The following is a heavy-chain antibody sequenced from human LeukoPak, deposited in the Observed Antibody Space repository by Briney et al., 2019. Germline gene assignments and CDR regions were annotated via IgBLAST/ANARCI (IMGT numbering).Heavy chain of an antibody. CDR1: GFTFSSYS. J-gene: IGHJ4*02. V-gene: IGHV3-21*01. Sequence: GGSLRLSCAASGFTFSSYSMNWVRQAPGKGLEWVSSISSSSSYIYYADSVKGRLTISRDDAKNSLYLQKDSLRAEDTAVYYCARLVRGYLDYWGQGTLVTVSS. D-gene: IGHD2-2*01. CDR3: ARLVRGYLDY. CDR2: ISSSSSYI.